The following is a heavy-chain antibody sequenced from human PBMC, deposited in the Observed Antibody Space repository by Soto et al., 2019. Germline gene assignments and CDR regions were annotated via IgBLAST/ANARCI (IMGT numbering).Heavy chain of an antibody. CDR2: IYYSGST. J-gene: IGHJ3*02. CDR1: GGSISSSSYY. V-gene: IGHV4-39*01. Sequence: QLQLQESGPGLVKPSETLSLTCTVSGGSISSSSYYWGWIRQPPGKGLEWIGSIYYSGSTYYNPSLKSRVTISVDTSKNQFSLKLSSVTAADTAVYYCASRYCSGGSCYVRDAFDIWGQGTMVTVSS. D-gene: IGHD2-15*01. CDR3: ASRYCSGGSCYVRDAFDI.